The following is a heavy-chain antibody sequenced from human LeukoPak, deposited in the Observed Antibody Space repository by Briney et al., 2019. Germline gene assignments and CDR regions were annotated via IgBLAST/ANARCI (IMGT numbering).Heavy chain of an antibody. J-gene: IGHJ5*02. CDR3: AREGATYYYDTSGYRPPSGT. D-gene: IGHD3-22*01. Sequence: PSETLSLTCTVSGGSVSSRDYYWTWLRQPPGKGLEWIGYMFNSGNTYYNPSLKSRLTISIDTSKNQSSLKLSSVTAADTAVYYCAREGATYYYDTSGYRPPSGTWGQGTLVTVSS. CDR2: MFNSGNT. CDR1: GGSVSSRDYY. V-gene: IGHV4-30-4*08.